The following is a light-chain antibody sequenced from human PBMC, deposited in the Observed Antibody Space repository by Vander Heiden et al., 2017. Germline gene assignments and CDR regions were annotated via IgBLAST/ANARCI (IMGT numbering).Light chain of an antibody. CDR3: SSYTSSSTYV. Sequence: QSALTQPASVSRSPGQPNTLSCTRTRRDVGGYNDVSWYQQHPGKVPKFMMYDVSNRPSGVSNRFSGSKSGNTASLTISGLEAEDEADYYCSSYTSSSTYVFGTGTKVTVL. J-gene: IGLJ1*01. CDR1: RRDVGGYND. CDR2: DVS. V-gene: IGLV2-14*03.